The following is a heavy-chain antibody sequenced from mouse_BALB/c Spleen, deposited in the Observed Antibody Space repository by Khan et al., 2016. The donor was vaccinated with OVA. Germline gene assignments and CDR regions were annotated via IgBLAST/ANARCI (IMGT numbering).Heavy chain of an antibody. CDR3: TRLAYYYNSEGFAY. D-gene: IGHD1-1*01. CDR1: GFTFSTYG. J-gene: IGHJ3*01. V-gene: IGHV5-6*01. Sequence: VQLKESGGDLVKPGGSLKLSCAASGFTFSTYGMSWVRQTPDKRMAWVATISSGGSYTYYPDSVKGRFTISRDNAKNTLNLQMRSLKSADTAMYYCTRLAYYYNSEGFAYWGQGTLVTVSA. CDR2: ISSGGSYT.